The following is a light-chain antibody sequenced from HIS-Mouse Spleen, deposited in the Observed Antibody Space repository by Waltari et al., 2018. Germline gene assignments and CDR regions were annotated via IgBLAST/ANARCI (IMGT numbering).Light chain of an antibody. CDR2: EVS. CDR1: SSDVGGYNY. J-gene: IGLJ2*01. V-gene: IGLV2-14*01. Sequence: QSALTQPASVSGSPGQSITISCTGTSSDVGGYNYVSRYQQHPGKAPNLMIYEVSNRPSGVSNRFSGSKSGNTASRTISGLQAEDEADYYCSSYTSSSTRVFGGGTKLTVL. CDR3: SSYTSSSTRV.